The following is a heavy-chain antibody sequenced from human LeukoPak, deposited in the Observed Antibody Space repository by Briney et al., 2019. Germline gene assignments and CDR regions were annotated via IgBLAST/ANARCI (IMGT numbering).Heavy chain of an antibody. J-gene: IGHJ4*02. Sequence: GGSLRLSCAASGFTFSSYGMHWVRQAPGKGLEWVAFIRYDGSNKYYAVSVKGRFTISRDNSKNTLYLQMNSLRAEDTAVYYCAKDRYSSSWYYFDYWGQGTLVTVSS. V-gene: IGHV3-30*02. CDR2: IRYDGSNK. D-gene: IGHD6-13*01. CDR3: AKDRYSSSWYYFDY. CDR1: GFTFSSYG.